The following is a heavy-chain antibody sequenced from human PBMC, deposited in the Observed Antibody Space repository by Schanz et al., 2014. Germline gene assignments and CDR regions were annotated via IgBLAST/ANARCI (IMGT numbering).Heavy chain of an antibody. J-gene: IGHJ4*02. D-gene: IGHD3-10*01. V-gene: IGHV3-23*04. CDR1: GFTFSNYA. CDR3: AKRPLVRGVLYYFDH. CDR2: VDSTGGGT. Sequence: EVLLVESGGVLVQPGGSLRLSCVVSGFTFSNYAMSWVRQAPGKGLEWVSSVDSTGGGTYYADSVKGRFTTSRDNSRETLYLQMSSLRAEDTAVYYCAKRPLVRGVLYYFDHWGQGTLVTVSS.